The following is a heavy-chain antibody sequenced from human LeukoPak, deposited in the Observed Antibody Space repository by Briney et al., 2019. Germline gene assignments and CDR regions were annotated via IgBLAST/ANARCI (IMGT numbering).Heavy chain of an antibody. CDR2: IYYSGST. J-gene: IGHJ5*02. V-gene: IGHV4-59*01. CDR3: RSHQAERELLPGYWFDP. D-gene: IGHD1-26*01. CDR1: GGSISSYY. Sequence: SETLSLTGTGSGGSISSYYWSWIRQPPGKGLEWIGYIYYSGSTNYNPSLKSRVTISVDTSKNQFSVKLSSVTAADTAVYYCRSHQAERELLPGYWFDPWGQGTLVTVSS.